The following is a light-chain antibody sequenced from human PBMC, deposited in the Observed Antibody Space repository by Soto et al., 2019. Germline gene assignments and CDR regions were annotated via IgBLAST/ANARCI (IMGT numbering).Light chain of an antibody. Sequence: DIQMTQSPSSLSASVEDRVIITCRASQSISNHLNWYQQKPGEAPKVLIYAASRLESGVPSRFSGSGSGTDFTLTISSLQPEDYATYYCQQSYSTPPRYTFGQGTKVDIK. J-gene: IGKJ2*01. CDR3: QQSYSTPPRYT. CDR1: QSISNH. V-gene: IGKV1-39*01. CDR2: AAS.